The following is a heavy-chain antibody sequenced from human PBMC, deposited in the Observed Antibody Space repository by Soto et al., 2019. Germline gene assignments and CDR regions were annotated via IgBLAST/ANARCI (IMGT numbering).Heavy chain of an antibody. CDR3: ARELGDSDSFDM. CDR2: IWYDGSIQ. Sequence: QVQLVESGGDVVQPGRSLRLSYAASKFTFSSYVMHWVRQAPGKGLEWVALIWYDGSIQNYADSVKGRFTISRDNSKNTLYLQMNGLRAEDTAVYYCARELGDSDSFDMWGQGTVVTVSS. CDR1: KFTFSSYV. J-gene: IGHJ3*02. D-gene: IGHD4-17*01. V-gene: IGHV3-33*01.